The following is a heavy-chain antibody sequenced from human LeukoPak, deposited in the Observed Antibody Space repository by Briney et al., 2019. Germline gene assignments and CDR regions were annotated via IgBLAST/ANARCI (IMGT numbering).Heavy chain of an antibody. D-gene: IGHD6-13*01. Sequence: SGGSLRLSCAASGFTFSSYSMNWVRQAPGKGLEWVSYISSSSSTIYYADSVKGRFTISRDNAKSSLYLQMSSLRAEDTAVFYCARGFRYSSSWFDYWGQGTLVTVSS. CDR2: ISSSSSTI. J-gene: IGHJ4*02. CDR1: GFTFSSYS. CDR3: ARGFRYSSSWFDY. V-gene: IGHV3-48*01.